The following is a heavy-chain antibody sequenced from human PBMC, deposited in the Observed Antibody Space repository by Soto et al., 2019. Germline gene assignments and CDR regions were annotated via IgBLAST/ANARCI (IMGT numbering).Heavy chain of an antibody. CDR1: GFTVGNNY. J-gene: IGHJ4*02. CDR3: AKEGRGSGSHYNSFGY. CDR2: IYSTGTT. D-gene: IGHD3-10*01. Sequence: EVQLVESGGSLIQPGGSLKLSCAASGFTVGNNYMSWVRQAPGKGLEWVSLIYSTGTTKYADSVKGRFTVSRDNAKNTLYLHMNSLRAEDTAVYYCAKEGRGSGSHYNSFGYWGQGTLVTVSS. V-gene: IGHV3-53*01.